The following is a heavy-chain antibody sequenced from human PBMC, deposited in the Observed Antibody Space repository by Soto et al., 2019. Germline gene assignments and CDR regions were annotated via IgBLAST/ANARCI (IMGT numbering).Heavy chain of an antibody. CDR2: ISSSSSTI. J-gene: IGHJ6*02. Sequence: PGGSLRLSCPASGFTFRRYSMNWVRRAPGKGLEWVSYISSSSSTIYYADSVKGRFTISRDNAKNSLYLQMNSLRDEDTAVYYCARDGEGIAACYGMDVWGQGTTVTVSS. D-gene: IGHD6-13*01. V-gene: IGHV3-48*02. CDR1: GFTFRRYS. CDR3: ARDGEGIAACYGMDV.